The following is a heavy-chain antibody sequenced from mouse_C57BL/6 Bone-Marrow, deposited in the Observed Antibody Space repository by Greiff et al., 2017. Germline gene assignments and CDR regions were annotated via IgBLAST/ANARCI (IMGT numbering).Heavy chain of an antibody. CDR2: ILPGSGNT. D-gene: IGHD2-3*01. CDR3: ARTWLLPLFAY. J-gene: IGHJ3*01. V-gene: IGHV1-66*01. Sequence: VQLQQPGPELVKPGASVKISCKASGYSFTSYYIHWVKQRPGQGLEWIGWILPGSGNTKYNEKFKGKATLTADTSSSTAYMQLSSLTSEDSAVYYCARTWLLPLFAYWGQGTLVTVSA. CDR1: GYSFTSYY.